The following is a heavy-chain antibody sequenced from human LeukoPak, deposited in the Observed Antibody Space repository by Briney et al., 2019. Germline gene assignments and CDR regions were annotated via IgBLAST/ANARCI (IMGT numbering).Heavy chain of an antibody. CDR1: GGTFSSYA. V-gene: IGHV1-46*01. CDR3: AREAIVGATFDY. D-gene: IGHD1-26*01. J-gene: IGHJ4*02. CDR2: INPSGGST. Sequence: ASVKVSCKASGGTFSSYAISWVRQAPGQGLEWMGIINPSGGSTSYAQKFQGRVTMTRDTSTSTVYMELSSLRSEDTAVYYCAREAIVGATFDYWGQGTLVTVSS.